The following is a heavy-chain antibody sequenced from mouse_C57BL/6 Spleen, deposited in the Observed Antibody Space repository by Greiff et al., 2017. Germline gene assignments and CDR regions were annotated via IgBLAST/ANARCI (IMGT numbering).Heavy chain of an antibody. J-gene: IGHJ4*01. CDR1: GYTFTSYT. Sequence: VQLQQSGAELARPGASVKMSCKASGYTFTSYTMHWVRQRPGQGLEWIGYINPSSGYTKYNQKFKDKATLTADKSSSTAYMQLSSLTSEDSAVYYCARSRYCNSYAMDYWGQGTSVTVSS. V-gene: IGHV1-4*01. D-gene: IGHD2-10*02. CDR2: INPSSGYT. CDR3: ARSRYCNSYAMDY.